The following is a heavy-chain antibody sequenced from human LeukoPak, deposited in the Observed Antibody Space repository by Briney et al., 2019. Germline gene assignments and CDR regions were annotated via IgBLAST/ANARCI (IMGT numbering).Heavy chain of an antibody. V-gene: IGHV1-69*02. CDR2: IIPILGIA. CDR3: ARSIAVAAPFDY. J-gene: IGHJ4*02. D-gene: IGHD6-19*01. Sequence: SVKVSCKASGGTFISYTISWVRQAPGQGLEWMGRIIPILGIANYAQKFRGRVTITADKSTSTAYMELSGLRSEDTAVYYCARSIAVAAPFDYWGQGTLVTVSS. CDR1: GGTFISYT.